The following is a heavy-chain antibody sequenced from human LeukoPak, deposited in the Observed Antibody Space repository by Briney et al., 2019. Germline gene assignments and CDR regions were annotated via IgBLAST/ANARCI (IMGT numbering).Heavy chain of an antibody. D-gene: IGHD5-12*01. Sequence: SQTLSLTCAISGDSVSRNNAAWNWIRQSPSRGLEWLGRTYYRSKWYNDYAVSVKSRITINPDTSKNQFSLQLNSVTPEDTAVYYWAREGTTIRGRRNEFDYWGQGTLVTVSS. J-gene: IGHJ4*02. V-gene: IGHV6-1*01. CDR3: AREGTTIRGRRNEFDY. CDR1: GDSVSRNNAA. CDR2: TYYRSKWYN.